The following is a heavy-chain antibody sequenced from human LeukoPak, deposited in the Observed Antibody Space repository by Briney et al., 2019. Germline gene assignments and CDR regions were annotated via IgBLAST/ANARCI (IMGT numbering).Heavy chain of an antibody. J-gene: IGHJ5*02. V-gene: IGHV3-30*02. D-gene: IGHD2-21*01. CDR1: GFTFRSYG. Sequence: PGDSLRLSCATSGFTFRSYGMHWARQAPGKGLEWVALIQFDESAKYYADSVKGRFTISRDVTRSTLYLQMNSLKTEDTAVYYCLKDKMYWGQFSWGQGTLVTVSS. CDR3: LKDKMYWGQFS. CDR2: IQFDESAK.